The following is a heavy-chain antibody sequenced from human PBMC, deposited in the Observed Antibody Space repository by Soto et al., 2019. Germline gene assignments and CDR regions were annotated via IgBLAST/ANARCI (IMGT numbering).Heavy chain of an antibody. D-gene: IGHD1-1*01. CDR3: ARGGYVDY. J-gene: IGHJ4*02. CDR2: ISAHNGNT. CDR1: GYAFTTYA. V-gene: IGHV1-18*01. Sequence: QVQLVQSGAEVKKPGASVKVSCKGSGYAFTTYAISWVRQAPGQGLEWMGWISAHNGNTNYSQKLQGRVTVTRDTSTSTDYMVLRSLRSDDTAVYYCARGGYVDYWGQGALVTVSS.